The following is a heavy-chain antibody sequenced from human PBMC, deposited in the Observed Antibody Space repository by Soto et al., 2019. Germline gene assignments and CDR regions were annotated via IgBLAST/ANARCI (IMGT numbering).Heavy chain of an antibody. J-gene: IGHJ6*03. Sequence: PGGSLRLSCAASGFTFSSYAMSWVRQAPGKGLEWVSAISGSGGSTYYADSVKGRFTISRDNSKNTLYLQMNSLRAEDTAVYYCAKSGYCSSTSCYHYYYYYMDVWGKGTTVTVSS. CDR2: ISGSGGST. CDR3: AKSGYCSSTSCYHYYYYYMDV. D-gene: IGHD2-2*01. CDR1: GFTFSSYA. V-gene: IGHV3-23*01.